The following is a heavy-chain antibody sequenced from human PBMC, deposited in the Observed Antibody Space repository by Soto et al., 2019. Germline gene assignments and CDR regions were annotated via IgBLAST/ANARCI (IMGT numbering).Heavy chain of an antibody. V-gene: IGHV4-34*01. Sequence: QVQLQQWGAGLLKPSETLSLTCAVYGGSFRGYYWSWIRQPPGKGLEWIGEINHRGSTNYNPSVTSRGPRSACPAKNQFSLKLNSVTAADTAVYYCARGSRVKIPAASGRDYYYHGLDVWGQGTAVTVSS. D-gene: IGHD6-25*01. CDR2: INHRGST. CDR3: ARGSRVKIPAASGRDYYYHGLDV. CDR1: GGSFRGYY. J-gene: IGHJ6*02.